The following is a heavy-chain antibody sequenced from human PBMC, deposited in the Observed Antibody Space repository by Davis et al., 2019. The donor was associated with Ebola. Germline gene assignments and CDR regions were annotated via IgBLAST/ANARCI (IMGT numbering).Heavy chain of an antibody. CDR3: ARDSVSGDPDYYYYYGMDV. CDR1: GYTFTSYG. J-gene: IGHJ6*02. CDR2: ISAYNGNT. Sequence: AASVKVSCKASGYTFTSYGISWVRQAPGQGLEWMGWISAYNGNTNYAQKLQGRVTMTTDTSTSTAYMELRSLRSDYTAVYYCARDSVSGDPDYYYYYGMDVWGQGTTVTVSS. D-gene: IGHD2-21*02. V-gene: IGHV1-18*01.